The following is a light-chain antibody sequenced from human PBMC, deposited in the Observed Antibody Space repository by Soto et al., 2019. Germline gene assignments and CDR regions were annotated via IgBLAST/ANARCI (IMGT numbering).Light chain of an antibody. CDR3: SSYTSGSIYV. Sequence: QSVLTQPASVSGSPGQSITISGPGTTGDVGGYNYVSWYQQHPGKAPKLMIYDVSNRPSGVSNRFSGSKSGNTASLTISGLQAEDEADYYCSSYTSGSIYVFGTGTKVTVL. J-gene: IGLJ1*01. CDR1: TGDVGGYNY. CDR2: DVS. V-gene: IGLV2-14*01.